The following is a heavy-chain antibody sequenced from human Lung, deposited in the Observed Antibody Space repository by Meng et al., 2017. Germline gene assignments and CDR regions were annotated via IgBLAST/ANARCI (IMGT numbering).Heavy chain of an antibody. V-gene: IGHV4-30-2*01. CDR2: ISHSGST. CDR1: GSSISSGGYS. J-gene: IGHJ4*02. CDR3: ARSGYCSGSSCYGSFDS. Sequence: QLQLQESGSGLVKPSQTLSLTCAVPGSSISSGGYSWSWIRQPPGKGLEWIGYISHSGSTYYNPSLKNRVTISVDRSKNQFSLRLTSVTAADTAVYSCARSGYCSGSSCYGSFDSWGQGTLVTVSS. D-gene: IGHD2-15*01.